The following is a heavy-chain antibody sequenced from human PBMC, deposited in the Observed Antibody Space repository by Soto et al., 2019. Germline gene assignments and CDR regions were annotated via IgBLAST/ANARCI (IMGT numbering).Heavy chain of an antibody. V-gene: IGHV1-24*01. J-gene: IGHJ2*01. CDR1: GYTLTELS. CDR2: FDPEDGET. CDR3: ATALPRTFYAWYFDL. D-gene: IGHD1-1*01. Sequence: ASVKVSCKVSGYTLTELSMHWVRQAPGKGLEWMGGFDPEDGETIYAQKFQGRVTMTEDTSTDTAYMELSSLRSEDTAVYYCATALPRTFYAWYFDLWGRGTLVTVSS.